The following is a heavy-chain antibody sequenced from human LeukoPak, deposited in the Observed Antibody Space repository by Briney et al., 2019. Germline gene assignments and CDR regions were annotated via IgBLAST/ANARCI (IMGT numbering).Heavy chain of an antibody. V-gene: IGHV3-48*01. CDR3: ARDIGRALDY. J-gene: IGHJ4*02. D-gene: IGHD1-26*01. CDR2: ISSSSGTI. Sequence: GGSLRLSCAASGFTFISYSMNWVRQAPGKGLEWVPYISSSSGTIYYADSVKGRFTISRDNAKNSLYLQMNSLRAEDTAVYYCARDIGRALDYWGQGTLVTVSS. CDR1: GFTFISYS.